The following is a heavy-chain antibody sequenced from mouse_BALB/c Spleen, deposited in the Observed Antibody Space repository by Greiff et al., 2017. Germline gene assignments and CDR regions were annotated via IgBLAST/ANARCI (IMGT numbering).Heavy chain of an antibody. CDR2: ISSGGGST. CDR3: TRQRLYYAMDY. V-gene: IGHV5-12-1*01. J-gene: IGHJ4*01. CDR1: GFAFSSYD. Sequence: DVKLVESGGGLVKPGGSLKLSCAASGFAFSSYDMSWVRQTPEKRLEWVAYISSGGGSTYYPDPVKGRFTISRDNAKNTLYLQMSSLKSEDTAMYYCTRQRLYYAMDYWGQGTSVTVSS.